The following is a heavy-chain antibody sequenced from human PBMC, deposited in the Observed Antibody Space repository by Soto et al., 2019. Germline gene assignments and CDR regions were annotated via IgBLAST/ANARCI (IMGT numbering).Heavy chain of an antibody. J-gene: IGHJ6*02. CDR3: AKTYYDFWSGFGALAYGMDV. CDR1: GGSISSSNW. V-gene: IGHV4-4*02. CDR2: IYHSGST. D-gene: IGHD3-3*01. Sequence: SETLSLTCAVSGGSISSSNWWSWVRQPPGKGLEWIGEIYHSGSTNYNPSLKSRVTISVDKSKNQFSLKLGSVTAADTAVYYCAKTYYDFWSGFGALAYGMDVWGQGTTVTVSS.